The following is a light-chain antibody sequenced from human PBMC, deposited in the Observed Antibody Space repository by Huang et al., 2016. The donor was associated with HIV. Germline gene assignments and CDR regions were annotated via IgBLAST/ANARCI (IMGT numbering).Light chain of an antibody. J-gene: IGKJ1*01. CDR1: QTVLYSLNKKNY. Sequence: DIVMTQSPDSLAVSPGERATINCKSSQTVLYSLNKKNYLAWFQQKPGRPPKLLIYCATTRESGVPDRFSCSGSGTDFTLTINNLQAEDVAVYFCLQYYSVPQTFGHGTKVEIK. V-gene: IGKV4-1*01. CDR3: LQYYSVPQT. CDR2: CAT.